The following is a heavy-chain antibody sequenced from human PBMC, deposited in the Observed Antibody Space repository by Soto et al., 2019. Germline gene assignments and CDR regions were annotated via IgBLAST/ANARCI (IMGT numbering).Heavy chain of an antibody. CDR3: ARGDVMTVSSHFDY. V-gene: IGHV1-3*01. Sequence: ASVKVSCKASGYTYTSYAMHWVRQAPGQRLEWMGWINAGNGNTKYSQKVQGRVTITRDTSASTAYMELSSLRSEDTAVYYCARGDVMTVSSHFDYWGQGTLVTVS. D-gene: IGHD2-21*02. CDR2: INAGNGNT. CDR1: GYTYTSYA. J-gene: IGHJ4*02.